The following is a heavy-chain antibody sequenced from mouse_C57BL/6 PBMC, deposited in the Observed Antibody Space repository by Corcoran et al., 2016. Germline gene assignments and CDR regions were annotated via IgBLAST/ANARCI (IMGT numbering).Heavy chain of an antibody. V-gene: IGHV1-15*01. Sequence: QVQLQQSGAELVRPGASVTLSCKASGYTFTDYEMHWVKQTPVHGLEWIGAIDPETGGTAYNQKFKGKAILTADKSSSTAYMELRSLTSEDSAVYYCTRSRGYDYDVDYFDYWGQGTTLTVSS. CDR1: GYTFTDYE. CDR3: TRSRGYDYDVDYFDY. CDR2: IDPETGGT. D-gene: IGHD2-4*01. J-gene: IGHJ2*01.